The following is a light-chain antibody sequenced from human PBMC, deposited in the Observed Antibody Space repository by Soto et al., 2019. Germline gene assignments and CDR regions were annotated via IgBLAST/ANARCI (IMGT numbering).Light chain of an antibody. CDR3: HQYNSFST. CDR1: QSFSHW. Sequence: DIQMTQSPSTLSASVGDRVAITCRASQSFSHWLAWYQQKPGEAPKLLIYDTSNLESGVPSRFSSSSSGTEFTLTISSLQPDDFATYYCHQYNSFSTFGHGTKVEVK. J-gene: IGKJ1*01. V-gene: IGKV1-5*01. CDR2: DTS.